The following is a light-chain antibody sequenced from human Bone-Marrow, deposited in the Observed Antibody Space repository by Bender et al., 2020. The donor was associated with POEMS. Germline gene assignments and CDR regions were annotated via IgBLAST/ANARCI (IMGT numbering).Light chain of an antibody. V-gene: IGLV2-23*01. J-gene: IGLJ1*01. CDR1: RSDVGRYKF. CDR3: CSFAGPYIPGI. Sequence: QSALTQPASVSGSPGQSITISCTGTRSDVGRYKFVSWYRQHPGEAPQLIIYEGTKRPSGVSNRFSGSNSGNTASLTISGLQADDEADYYCCSFAGPYIPGIFGTGTKVTVL. CDR2: EGT.